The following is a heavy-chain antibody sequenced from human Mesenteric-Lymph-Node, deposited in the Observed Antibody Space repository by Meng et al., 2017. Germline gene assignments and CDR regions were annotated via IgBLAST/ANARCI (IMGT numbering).Heavy chain of an antibody. CDR2: ISYDGSNK. Sequence: GESLKISCAASGFTFSSYAMHWVRQAPGKGLEWVAVISYDGSNKYYADSVKGRFTISRDNAKNSLYLQMNSLRAEDTAVYYCARDPGDYYDSSGPTYYYYGMDVWGQGTTVTVSS. CDR3: ARDPGDYYDSSGPTYYYYGMDV. D-gene: IGHD3-22*01. CDR1: GFTFSSYA. J-gene: IGHJ6*02. V-gene: IGHV3-30*04.